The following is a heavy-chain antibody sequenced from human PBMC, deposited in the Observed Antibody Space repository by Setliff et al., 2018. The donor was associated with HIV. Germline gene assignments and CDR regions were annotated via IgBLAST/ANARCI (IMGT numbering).Heavy chain of an antibody. CDR2: MNPNSGNT. CDR1: GYTFTSYD. V-gene: IGHV1-8*02. D-gene: IGHD1-7*01. CDR3: ARDRTSWNLEGAGAFGI. J-gene: IGHJ3*02. Sequence: ASVKVSCKASGYTFTSYDFNWVRQATGQGLEWMGWMNPNSGNTGYAQKFQGRVTMTRNTSISTAYMELSSLRSDDTAVYYCARDRTSWNLEGAGAFGIWGQGTMVTVSS.